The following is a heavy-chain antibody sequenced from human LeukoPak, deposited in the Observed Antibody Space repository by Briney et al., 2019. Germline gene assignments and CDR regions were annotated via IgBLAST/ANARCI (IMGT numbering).Heavy chain of an antibody. J-gene: IGHJ6*03. CDR3: ARAVWDSSSWANYYYYYMDV. CDR2: IYYSGST. D-gene: IGHD6-13*01. CDR1: DYSISSGYY. V-gene: IGHV4-38-2*02. Sequence: PSETLSLTCSVSDYSISSGYYWGWIRQPPGKGLEWIGSIYYSGSTYYNPSLKSRVTISVDTSKNQFSLKLSSVTAADTAVYYCARAVWDSSSWANYYYYYMDVWGKGTTVTVSS.